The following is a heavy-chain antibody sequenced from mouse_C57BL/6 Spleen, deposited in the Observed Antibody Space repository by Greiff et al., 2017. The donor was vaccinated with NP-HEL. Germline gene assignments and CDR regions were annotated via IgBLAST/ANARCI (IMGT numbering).Heavy chain of an antibody. CDR1: GYTFTDYN. V-gene: IGHV1-22*01. J-gene: IGHJ1*03. CDR3: ARYYGSSHWYFDV. Sequence: EVQLQQSGPELVKPGASVKMSCKAPGYTFTDYNMHWVKQSHGKSLEWIGYINPNNGGTSYNQKFKGKATLTVNKSSSTAYMELRSLTSEDSAVYYCARYYGSSHWYFDVWGTGTTVTVSS. D-gene: IGHD1-1*01. CDR2: INPNNGGT.